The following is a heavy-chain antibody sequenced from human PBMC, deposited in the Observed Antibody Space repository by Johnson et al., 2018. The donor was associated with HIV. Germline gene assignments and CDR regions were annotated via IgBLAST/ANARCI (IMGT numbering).Heavy chain of an antibody. V-gene: IGHV3-7*01. D-gene: IGHD3-22*01. J-gene: IGHJ3*02. CDR2: IQQGGNVT. Sequence: VQLVESGGGVVQPGGSLRLSCAASGFTFDDYTMHRVRQAPGKGLEWVANIQQGGNVTYYVDSVKGRFTISRENAKNSLYLQMNSLRAGDTTVYYCARGAPDSDAFDIWGQGTMVTVSS. CDR3: ARGAPDSDAFDI. CDR1: GFTFDDYT.